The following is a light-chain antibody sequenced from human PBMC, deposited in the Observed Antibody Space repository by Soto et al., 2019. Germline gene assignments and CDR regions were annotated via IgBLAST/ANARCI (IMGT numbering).Light chain of an antibody. V-gene: IGKV1-39*01. CDR1: QSISSY. Sequence: DIQMTQSPSSLSASLGDRVTITCRASQSISSYLNWYQQKPGKAPKLLIYAASSLQSGVPSRFSGSGSGTDFTLTVSSLQPEDFATYFCQHYDTFSWTFGQGTKVDIK. J-gene: IGKJ1*01. CDR2: AAS. CDR3: QHYDTFSWT.